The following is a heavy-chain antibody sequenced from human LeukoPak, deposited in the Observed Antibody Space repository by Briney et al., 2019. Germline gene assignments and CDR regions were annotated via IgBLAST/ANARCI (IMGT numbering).Heavy chain of an antibody. CDR1: GLTVSSNY. V-gene: IGHV3-66*02. Sequence: GGSLRLSCAASGLTVSSNYMSWVRQAPGKGLEWVSLIYAGGSTYYSDSVRGRFTIPRDNSKNTLYLQMNSLTPEDTAVYYCARGFGKAAADVFGGYTMDVWGQGTTVIVSS. D-gene: IGHD6-13*01. CDR2: IYAGGST. CDR3: ARGFGKAAADVFGGYTMDV. J-gene: IGHJ6*02.